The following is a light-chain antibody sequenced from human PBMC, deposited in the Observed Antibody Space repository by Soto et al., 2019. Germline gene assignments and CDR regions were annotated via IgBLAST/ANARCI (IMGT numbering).Light chain of an antibody. CDR1: QSVSSN. Sequence: EIVLTSSLAAPSIKTGERATLSCRASQSVSSNLAWYQQKPGQAPRLLIYGASTRATGIPARFSGSGSGTEFTLIISSLQSEDFAVYYCQQYNNWPPWTFGQGTKVDIK. J-gene: IGKJ1*01. CDR2: GAS. V-gene: IGKV3-15*01. CDR3: QQYNNWPPWT.